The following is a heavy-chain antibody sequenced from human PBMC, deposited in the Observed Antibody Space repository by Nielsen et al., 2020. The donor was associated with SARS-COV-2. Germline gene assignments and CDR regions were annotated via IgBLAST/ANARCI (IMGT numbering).Heavy chain of an antibody. D-gene: IGHD7-27*01. CDR2: INYSGNT. V-gene: IGHV4-59*13. CDR3: ARDDDNWGSLAY. J-gene: IGHJ4*02. CDR1: GGSITTYY. Sequence: SETLSLTCAVSGGSITTYYWHWIRQSPGKGLEWIGYINYSGNTNYNPSLKSRVTISVDTSKNQFSLKLSSVTAADTAVYYCARDDDNWGSLAYWGQGTLVTVSS.